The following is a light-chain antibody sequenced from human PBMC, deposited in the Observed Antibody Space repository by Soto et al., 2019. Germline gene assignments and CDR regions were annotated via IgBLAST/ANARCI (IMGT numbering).Light chain of an antibody. CDR3: QQYGRSPPT. V-gene: IGKV3-20*01. CDR2: GAS. Sequence: EIVLTQSPGTLSLSPGERATLSCRASQSVRSNSLAWYQQKPGQAPRLLIYGASTRATGIPDRFSGSGSGKDFTLTSTRLEPEDVAVFYCQQYGRSPPTFGGGTNMEIK. J-gene: IGKJ4*01. CDR1: QSVRSNS.